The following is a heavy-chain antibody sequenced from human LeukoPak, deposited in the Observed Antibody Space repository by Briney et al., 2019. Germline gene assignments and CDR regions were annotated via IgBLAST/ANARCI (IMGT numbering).Heavy chain of an antibody. V-gene: IGHV5-51*01. Sequence: GESLKISCKASGYSFTTYWIGWVRQMPGKGLEWMGIIYPGDSDTRYSPSLQGLVTISADTSISTAYLQWSSLTASDTAMYYCARRGGSLHYFDYWGQGTLVTVSS. CDR2: IYPGDSDT. D-gene: IGHD2-15*01. CDR3: ARRGGSLHYFDY. CDR1: GYSFTTYW. J-gene: IGHJ4*02.